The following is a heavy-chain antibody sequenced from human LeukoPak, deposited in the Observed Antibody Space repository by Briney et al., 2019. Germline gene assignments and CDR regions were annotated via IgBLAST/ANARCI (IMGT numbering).Heavy chain of an antibody. J-gene: IGHJ4*02. V-gene: IGHV3-7*01. CDR3: AVFRVDFDTSGHSSYFDY. Sequence: PGGSLRLSCAASGFIFSRFSMSWVRQAPGKGLERVANIKQDGSEIHYVDSVKGRFTISRDNAKNSLYLQMNSLRAEDTAVYYCAVFRVDFDTSGHSSYFDYWGQGTLVTVSS. CDR2: IKQDGSEI. D-gene: IGHD3-22*01. CDR1: GFIFSRFS.